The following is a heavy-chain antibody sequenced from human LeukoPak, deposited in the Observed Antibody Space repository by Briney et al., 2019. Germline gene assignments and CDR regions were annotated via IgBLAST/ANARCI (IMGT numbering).Heavy chain of an antibody. CDR3: ARHDYGDNTFDY. CDR1: GGSISSSSYY. D-gene: IGHD4-17*01. Sequence: SETLSLTCTVSGGSISSSSYYWGWIRQPPGKGLEWIGSIYYSGGTYYNPSLKSRVTISVDTSKNQFSLKLSSVTAADTAVYYCARHDYGDNTFDYWGQGTLVTVSS. J-gene: IGHJ4*02. V-gene: IGHV4-39*01. CDR2: IYYSGGT.